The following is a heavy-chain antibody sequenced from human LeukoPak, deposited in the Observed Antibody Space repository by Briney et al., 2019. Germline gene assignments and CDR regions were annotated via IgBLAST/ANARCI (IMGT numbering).Heavy chain of an antibody. CDR2: ISGSGGST. CDR1: GFTFSSYA. D-gene: IGHD4-17*01. Sequence: GGSLRLSCAASGFTFSSYAMSWVRQAPGKGLEWVSAISGSGGSTYYADSVKGRFTISRDNSKNTLYLQMNSLRAEDTAVYYCAKGTDYGDYEDPDYWGQGTLVTVSS. V-gene: IGHV3-23*01. J-gene: IGHJ4*02. CDR3: AKGTDYGDYEDPDY.